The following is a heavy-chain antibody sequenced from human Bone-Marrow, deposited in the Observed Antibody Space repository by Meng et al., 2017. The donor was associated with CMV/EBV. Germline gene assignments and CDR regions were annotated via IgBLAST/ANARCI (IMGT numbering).Heavy chain of an antibody. CDR2: IYYSGST. CDR3: AGIGDTIFGVVINDNWFDP. V-gene: IGHV4-39*07. CDR1: GGSISSSSYY. J-gene: IGHJ5*02. Sequence: GSLRLSCTVSGGSISSSSYYWGWIRQPPGKGLEWIGSIYYSGSTYYNPSLKSRVTISVDTSKNQFSLKLSSVTAADTAVYYCAGIGDTIFGVVINDNWFDPWGQGTLVTVYS. D-gene: IGHD3-3*01.